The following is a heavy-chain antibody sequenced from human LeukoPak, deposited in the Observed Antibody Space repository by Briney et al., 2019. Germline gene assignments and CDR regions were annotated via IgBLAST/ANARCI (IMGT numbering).Heavy chain of an antibody. Sequence: ASVKVSCKASGYTFTSYHMHWVRQAPGQGLEWMGGIIPIFGTANYAQKFQGRVTITADKSTSTAYMELSSLRSEDTAVYYCARDIAVAGTVDFDYWGQGTLVTVSS. CDR1: GYTFTSYH. D-gene: IGHD6-19*01. CDR2: IIPIFGTA. J-gene: IGHJ4*02. CDR3: ARDIAVAGTVDFDY. V-gene: IGHV1-69*06.